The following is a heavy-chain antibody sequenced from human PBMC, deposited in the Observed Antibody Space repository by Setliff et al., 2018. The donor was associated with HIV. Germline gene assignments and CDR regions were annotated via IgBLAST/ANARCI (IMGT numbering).Heavy chain of an antibody. CDR1: GRSFSGYY. CDR2: INHSGGT. CDR3: ARGWGHDGFDF. D-gene: IGHD7-27*01. J-gene: IGHJ3*01. V-gene: IGHV4-34*01. Sequence: TCAVSGRSFSGYYWNWIRQSPGKGLEWIGEINHSGGTNYNPSLKSRVTMSIDTSKNQFSLNVSSVTAADTAVYYCARGWGHDGFDFWGQGTMVTVSS.